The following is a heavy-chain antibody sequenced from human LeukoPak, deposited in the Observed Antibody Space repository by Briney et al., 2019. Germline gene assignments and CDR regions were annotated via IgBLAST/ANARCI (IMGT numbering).Heavy chain of an antibody. J-gene: IGHJ2*01. CDR2: IYYTGST. CDR1: GGSISSSTYY. D-gene: IGHD3-10*01. CDR3: ARHKKYGELLYHWYFDL. V-gene: IGHV4-39*01. Sequence: PSETLSLTCTVSGGSISSSTYYWGWIRQPPGKGLEWIGRIYYTGSTYFNPSLKSRVTISVDTSKNQFSLKLGSVTAADTAVYYCARHKKYGELLYHWYFDLWGRGTLVTVSS.